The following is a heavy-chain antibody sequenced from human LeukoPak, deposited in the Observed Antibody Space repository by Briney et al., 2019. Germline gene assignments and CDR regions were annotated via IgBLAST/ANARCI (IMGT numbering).Heavy chain of an antibody. J-gene: IGHJ4*02. Sequence: GSLRLSCAASGFSLSSYAMSWVRQAPGKGLEWVSAISSTDAGTYHADSVRGRFTISRDSSKNTLYLQMNSLRAEDTAVYYCARGRPLGANFWVYWGQGTLVTVSS. D-gene: IGHD3-16*01. V-gene: IGHV3-23*01. CDR2: ISSTDAGT. CDR3: ARGRPLGANFWVY. CDR1: GFSLSSYA.